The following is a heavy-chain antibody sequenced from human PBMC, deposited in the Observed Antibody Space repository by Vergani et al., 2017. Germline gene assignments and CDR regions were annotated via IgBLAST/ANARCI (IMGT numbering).Heavy chain of an antibody. D-gene: IGHD6-13*01. CDR1: GFTFSSYW. J-gene: IGHJ4*02. CDR3: AREGIIAAAGFDY. CDR2: INSDGSST. Sequence: EVQLVESGGGLVQPGGSLRLSCAASGFTFSSYWMHWVRQAPGKGMVWVSRINSDGSSTSYADSVKGRFTISRDNAKNTLYLQMNSLRAEDTAVYYCAREGIIAAAGFDYWGQGTLVTVSS. V-gene: IGHV3-74*01.